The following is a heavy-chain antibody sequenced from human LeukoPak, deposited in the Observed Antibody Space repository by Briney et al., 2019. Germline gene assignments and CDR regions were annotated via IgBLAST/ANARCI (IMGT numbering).Heavy chain of an antibody. CDR2: INPTGGST. CDR1: GGAFSSYV. J-gene: IGHJ5*02. CDR3: ARDNSVGDNAWWFDP. Sequence: ASVKVSCKASGGAFSSYVISWVRQAPGQGLEWMGLINPTGGSTGYAQKFQGRVTMTRDMSTSTDYMELSSLRSEDTAIYYCARDNSVGDNAWWFDPWGQGTLVTVSS. D-gene: IGHD1-26*01. V-gene: IGHV1-46*01.